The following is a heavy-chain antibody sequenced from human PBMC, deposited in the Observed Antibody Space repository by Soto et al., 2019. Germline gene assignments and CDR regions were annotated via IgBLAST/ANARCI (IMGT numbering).Heavy chain of an antibody. J-gene: IGHJ5*02. D-gene: IGHD1-1*01. CDR3: PKSGGRLVEENNWFDP. Sequence: DVQLVASGGDLVQPGGSLRLSCATSGFDFADYAMHWVRQMPGKGREWVSSISWRSLSMVYADSVKGRFTISRDNAQNLLYLEMSSLRPDDTAFYSCPKSGGRLVEENNWFDPWGQGTLVTVSS. CDR2: ISWRSLSM. V-gene: IGHV3-9*01. CDR1: GFDFADYA.